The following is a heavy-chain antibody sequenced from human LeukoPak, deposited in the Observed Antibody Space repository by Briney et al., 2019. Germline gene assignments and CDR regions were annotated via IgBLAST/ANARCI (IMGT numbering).Heavy chain of an antibody. V-gene: IGHV4-39*01. CDR3: ARRNSNYNNAFDI. J-gene: IGHJ3*02. D-gene: IGHD4-4*01. CDR1: GGSISSSSYY. Sequence: SETLSLTCTVSGGSISSSSYYWGWIRQPPGTGLEWIGSIYYSGSTYYNPSLKSRVTISVDTSKNQFSLKLSSVTAADTAVYYCARRNSNYNNAFDIWGQGTMVTVSS. CDR2: IYYSGST.